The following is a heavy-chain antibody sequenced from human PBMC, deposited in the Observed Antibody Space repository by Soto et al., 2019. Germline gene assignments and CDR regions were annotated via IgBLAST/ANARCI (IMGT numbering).Heavy chain of an antibody. CDR2: IIPIFGTA. J-gene: IGHJ4*02. CDR3: ARSMDFWSGYAFGYYFDY. CDR1: GGTFSSYA. D-gene: IGHD3-3*01. V-gene: IGHV1-69*01. Sequence: QVQLVQSGAEVKKPGSSVKVSCKASGGTFSSYAISWVRQAPGQGLEWMGGIIPIFGTANYAQKFQGRDTITADESTSTAYMELSSLRSEDTAVYYCARSMDFWSGYAFGYYFDYWGQGTLVTVSS.